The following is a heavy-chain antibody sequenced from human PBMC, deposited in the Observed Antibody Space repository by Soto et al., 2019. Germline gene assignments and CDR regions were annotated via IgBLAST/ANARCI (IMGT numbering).Heavy chain of an antibody. J-gene: IGHJ6*03. CDR1: GYTFTSYG. CDR2: ISAYNGNT. CDR3: ARDYWVYYGSGSYFNHYYYYYMDV. Sequence: GASVKVSCKASGYTFTSYGISWVRQAPGQGLEWMGWISAYNGNTNYVQKLQGRVTMTTDTSTSTAYMEPRSLRSDDTAVYYCARDYWVYYGSGSYFNHYYYYYMDVWGTGTTVT. V-gene: IGHV1-18*01. D-gene: IGHD3-10*01.